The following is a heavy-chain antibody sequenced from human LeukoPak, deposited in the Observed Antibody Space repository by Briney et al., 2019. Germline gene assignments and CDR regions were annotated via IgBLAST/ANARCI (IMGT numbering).Heavy chain of an antibody. D-gene: IGHD2-15*01. V-gene: IGHV5-51*01. CDR2: IYPGDSDT. Sequence: GESLKISCKASGYSFTTYWIGWVRQMPGRGLEWMGSIYPGDSDTSYSPSFQGQVTISADKSISTAYLQWSSLKASDTAMYYCARRYCSGGTCYNFDYWGQGTLVTVSS. CDR1: GYSFTTYW. J-gene: IGHJ4*02. CDR3: ARRYCSGGTCYNFDY.